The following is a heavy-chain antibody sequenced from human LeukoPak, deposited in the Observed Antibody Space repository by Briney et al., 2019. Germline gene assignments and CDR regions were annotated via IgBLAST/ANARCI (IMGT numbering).Heavy chain of an antibody. CDR2: IYSSGFT. CDR3: ARGGSSGRTGDY. J-gene: IGHJ4*02. V-gene: IGHV4-4*07. Sequence: SETLSLTCTVSGGSISRYWWGWIRQPAGKGLEWIRHIYSSGFTNYNPSLKSRVTMSVDTSKNQFSLNLSSVTAADTAVYYCARGGSSGRTGDYWGQGTLVTVTS. D-gene: IGHD1-1*01. CDR1: GGSISRYW.